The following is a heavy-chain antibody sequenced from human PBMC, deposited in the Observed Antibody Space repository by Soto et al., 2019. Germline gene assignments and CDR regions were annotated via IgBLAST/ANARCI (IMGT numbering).Heavy chain of an antibody. J-gene: IGHJ4*02. Sequence: QVQLQESGPGLLKPSETLSLTCTVSGGSISSYFYIWVRQPPGKGLEWIGSVYYTGTTDYNPSLKSRVTISVDTSKTQFCLNLRSVTAADTAVYYCARDLAAVPRAFDYWGRGTLVTVSS. V-gene: IGHV4-59*01. CDR3: ARDLAAVPRAFDY. D-gene: IGHD6-13*01. CDR1: GGSISSYF. CDR2: VYYTGTT.